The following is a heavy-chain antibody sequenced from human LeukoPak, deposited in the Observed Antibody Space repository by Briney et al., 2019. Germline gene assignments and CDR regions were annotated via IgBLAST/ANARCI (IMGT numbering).Heavy chain of an antibody. D-gene: IGHD3-10*01. V-gene: IGHV4-59*01. J-gene: IGHJ5*02. CDR3: AREDYYGSGSYNWFDP. CDR1: GDSISTYY. Sequence: SETLSLTCNVSGDSISTYYWNWIRQPPGKGLEWIGYVYYSGSTNYNPSLKSRVTISVDTSKNQLSLNLTSVTAADTAVYYCAREDYYGSGSYNWFDPWGQGILVTVSS. CDR2: VYYSGST.